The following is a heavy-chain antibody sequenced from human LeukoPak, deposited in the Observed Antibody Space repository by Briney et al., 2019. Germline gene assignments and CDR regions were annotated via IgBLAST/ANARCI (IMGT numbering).Heavy chain of an antibody. V-gene: IGHV3-30*18. J-gene: IGHJ4*02. CDR1: GFTFSSYG. Sequence: GGSLRLSCAASGFTFSSYGMHWVRQAPGKGLEWVAVVSYDGSNKYYADSVKGRFTISRGNSKNTLYLQMNSLRAEDTAVYYCAKGDGITMVRGVNWGQGTLVTVSS. D-gene: IGHD3-10*01. CDR3: AKGDGITMVRGVN. CDR2: VSYDGSNK.